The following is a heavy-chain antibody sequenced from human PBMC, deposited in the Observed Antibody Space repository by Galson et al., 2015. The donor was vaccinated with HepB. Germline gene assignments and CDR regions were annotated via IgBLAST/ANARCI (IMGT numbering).Heavy chain of an antibody. CDR1: GFTFDDYG. CDR3: AREHEGDRHFDY. Sequence: SLRLSCAASGFTFDDYGMSWVRQAPGKGLEWVSGINWNGGSTGYADSVKGRFTISRDNAKNSLYLQMNSLRAEDTALYHCAREHEGDRHFDYWGQGTLVTVSS. CDR2: INWNGGST. J-gene: IGHJ4*02. D-gene: IGHD1-14*01. V-gene: IGHV3-20*01.